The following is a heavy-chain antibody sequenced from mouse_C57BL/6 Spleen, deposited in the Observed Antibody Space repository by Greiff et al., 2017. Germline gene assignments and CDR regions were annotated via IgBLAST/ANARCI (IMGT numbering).Heavy chain of an antibody. CDR3: ARRDDPAYFDD. V-gene: IGHV1-80*01. D-gene: IGHD2-3*01. J-gene: IGHJ1*03. Sequence: VKLLESGAELVKPGASVKMSCKASGYAFSSSWMNWVKQRHGKGLEWIGKFHPGDGDTNYNEKFKGKATLTAEKSSSTVYMHLSRLTSDDSAVYCCARRDDPAYFDDWGKGTTVTVSS. CDR1: GYAFSSSW. CDR2: FHPGDGDT.